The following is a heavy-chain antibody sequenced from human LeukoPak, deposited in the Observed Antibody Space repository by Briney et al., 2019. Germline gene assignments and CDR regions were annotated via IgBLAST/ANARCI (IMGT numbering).Heavy chain of an antibody. V-gene: IGHV1-24*01. J-gene: IGHJ5*02. Sequence: RRASVKVSRKVSGYTLNELSIHWVRQAAGKGLEWMGGFDPEYGETVYAQKFQGRVTMAEDTSTDTAYMELSSLRSEDTAVYYCAPLDFWVPSTWGQGTLVTVSS. CDR2: FDPEYGET. D-gene: IGHD3-3*01. CDR3: APLDFWVPST. CDR1: GYTLNELS.